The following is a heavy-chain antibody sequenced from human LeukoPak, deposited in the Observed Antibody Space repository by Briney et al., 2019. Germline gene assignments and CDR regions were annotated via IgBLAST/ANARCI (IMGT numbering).Heavy chain of an antibody. CDR2: ISGSGGST. Sequence: PGGSLRLSCAASGFTFSSYGMSWVRQAGGKGLEWVSAISGSGGSTYYADSVKGRFTISRDNSKNTLYLQMNSLKTEDTAVYYCTTAYSYGSTFLDYWGQGTLVTVSS. J-gene: IGHJ4*02. CDR1: GFTFSSYG. CDR3: TTAYSYGSTFLDY. D-gene: IGHD5-18*01. V-gene: IGHV3-23*01.